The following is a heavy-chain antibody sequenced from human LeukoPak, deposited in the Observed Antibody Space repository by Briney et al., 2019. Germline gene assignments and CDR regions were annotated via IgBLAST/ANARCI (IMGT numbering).Heavy chain of an antibody. D-gene: IGHD2-8*02. V-gene: IGHV3-21*01. J-gene: IGHJ4*02. CDR2: ISSSSSYI. Sequence: GGSLRLSCAASGFTFSSYSMNWVRQAPGKGLEGISSISSSSSYIYYADSVKGRFTISRDNAKNSLYLQMNSLRAEDTAVYYCARDHGSVLGVFDYWGQGTLVTVSS. CDR1: GFTFSSYS. CDR3: ARDHGSVLGVFDY.